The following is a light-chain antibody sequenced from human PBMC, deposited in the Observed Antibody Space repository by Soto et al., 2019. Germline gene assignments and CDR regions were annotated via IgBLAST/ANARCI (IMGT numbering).Light chain of an antibody. CDR1: QGISNY. CDR3: QKYNSAPRSIT. CDR2: AAS. Sequence: DIQMTQSPSSLSASVEDRVTITRRASQGISNYLAWYQQKPGKVPTLLIYAASTLQSGVPSRFSGSGSGTDFTLTTSSLQPEDVATYYCQKYNSAPRSITFGQGTRLEIK. V-gene: IGKV1-27*01. J-gene: IGKJ5*01.